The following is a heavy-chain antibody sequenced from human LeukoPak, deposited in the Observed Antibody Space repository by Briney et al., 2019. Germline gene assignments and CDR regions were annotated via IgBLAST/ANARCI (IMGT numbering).Heavy chain of an antibody. Sequence: SETLPLTCTVSGDSISGYYWSWIRQPPGKGLEWIGYIYYSGTTNYNPSLNSRVTISVDASKSEASLKLSSVTAADTAVYYCARSRYNWNYYFDYWGQGTLVTVSS. J-gene: IGHJ4*02. CDR1: GDSISGYY. V-gene: IGHV4-59*01. CDR2: IYYSGTT. D-gene: IGHD1-7*01. CDR3: ARSRYNWNYYFDY.